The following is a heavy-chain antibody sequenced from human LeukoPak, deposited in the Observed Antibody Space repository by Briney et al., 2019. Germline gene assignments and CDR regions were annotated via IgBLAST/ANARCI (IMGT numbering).Heavy chain of an antibody. Sequence: SETLSLTCTVSGGSISGHYLTWLRQPPGKGLEGIGYISHIGRTNYNPSLKSRVTISVDTSKNQFSLKLTSVTAADTAVYYCARDRISINALDMWGQGTMVTVSS. D-gene: IGHD1-14*01. CDR2: ISHIGRT. J-gene: IGHJ3*02. V-gene: IGHV4-59*11. CDR1: GGSISGHY. CDR3: ARDRISINALDM.